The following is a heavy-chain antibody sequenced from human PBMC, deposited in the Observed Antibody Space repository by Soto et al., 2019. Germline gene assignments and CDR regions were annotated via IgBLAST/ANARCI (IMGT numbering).Heavy chain of an antibody. J-gene: IGHJ4*02. CDR3: AHRRLLALFDY. Sequence: QITLKESGPTLVKPTQTLTLTCTFSGFSLSTSGVGVGWIRQPPGKALEWLAMIYWDDDKRYSPSLMSRLTITKDTSKNQVVLTMTNVDPVDTATYYCAHRRLLALFDYWGQGTLVTVSS. CDR1: GFSLSTSGVG. V-gene: IGHV2-5*02. CDR2: IYWDDDK.